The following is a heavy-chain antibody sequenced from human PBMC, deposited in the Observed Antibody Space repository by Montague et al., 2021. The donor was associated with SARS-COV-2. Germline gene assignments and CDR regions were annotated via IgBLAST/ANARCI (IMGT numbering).Heavy chain of an antibody. CDR2: ISYDGSNK. CDR3: ASGLLWFGEPDY. CDR1: GFTFRSYA. Sequence: SLRLSCAASGFTFRSYAMHWVRQAPGKGLEWVAVISYDGSNKYYADSVKGRFTISRDNSKNTLYLQMNSLRAEDTAVYYCASGLLWFGEPDYWGQGTLVAVSS. D-gene: IGHD3-10*01. V-gene: IGHV3-30-3*01. J-gene: IGHJ4*02.